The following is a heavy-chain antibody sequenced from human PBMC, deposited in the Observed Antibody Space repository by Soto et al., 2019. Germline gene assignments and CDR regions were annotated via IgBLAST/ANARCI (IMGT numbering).Heavy chain of an antibody. Sequence: QVQLQESGPGLVKPSGTVSLTCAVSGASISDNNWWSWVRQPPGKGLEWIGEVVHWGTTNYNPSLRSRVTISMDKSKKQISLTLSSVTAADSALYYCARHIGVTGTRGFDYWGQGTLVTVSS. CDR3: ARHIGVTGTRGFDY. V-gene: IGHV4-4*02. CDR2: VVHWGTT. CDR1: GASISDNNW. J-gene: IGHJ4*02. D-gene: IGHD6-19*01.